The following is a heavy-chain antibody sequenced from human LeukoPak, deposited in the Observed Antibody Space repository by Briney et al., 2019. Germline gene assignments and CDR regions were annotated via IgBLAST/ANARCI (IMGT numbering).Heavy chain of an antibody. Sequence: ASVKVSCKASGYTFTGYYLHWVRQAPGQGLEWMGWINPNSGGTNYAQKFQGRVTMTRDTSISTAYMDLSRLISDDTAVYYCARVGITGTTIAPWGQGTLVTVSS. D-gene: IGHD1-7*01. CDR1: GYTFTGYY. CDR2: INPNSGGT. CDR3: ARVGITGTTIAP. V-gene: IGHV1-2*02. J-gene: IGHJ5*02.